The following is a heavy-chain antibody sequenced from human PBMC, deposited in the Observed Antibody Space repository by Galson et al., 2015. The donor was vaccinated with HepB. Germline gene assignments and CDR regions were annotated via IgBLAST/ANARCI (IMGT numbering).Heavy chain of an antibody. V-gene: IGHV3-23*01. D-gene: IGHD6-6*01. CDR3: ATPYSSSFGKPFDY. Sequence: SLRLSCAASGFTFSSYAMSWVRQAPGKGLEWVSAISGSGGSTYYADSVKGRFTISRDNSKNTLYLQMNSLRAEDTAVYYCATPYSSSFGKPFDYWGQGTLVTVSS. CDR2: ISGSGGST. J-gene: IGHJ4*02. CDR1: GFTFSSYA.